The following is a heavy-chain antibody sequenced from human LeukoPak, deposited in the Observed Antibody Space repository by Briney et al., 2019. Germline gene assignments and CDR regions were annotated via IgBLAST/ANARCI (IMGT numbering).Heavy chain of an antibody. CDR2: ISGDSTYI. Sequence: GGSLRLSCAASGFTFASYSMNWVRQAPGKGLEWVSSISGDSTYIYNAGSVKGRFTISRDNAQASLYLRMISLRADDTAVYYCARVSGRLERQSDLDYWGQGTLVIVSS. J-gene: IGHJ4*02. CDR1: GFTFASYS. CDR3: ARVSGRLERQSDLDY. D-gene: IGHD1-1*01. V-gene: IGHV3-21*01.